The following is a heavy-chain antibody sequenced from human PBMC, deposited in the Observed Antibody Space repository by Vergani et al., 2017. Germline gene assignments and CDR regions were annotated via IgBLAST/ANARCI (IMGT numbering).Heavy chain of an antibody. V-gene: IGHV1-18*01. J-gene: IGHJ2*01. Sequence: QVQLVQSGAEVKKPGASVKVSCKASGYTFTSYGISWVRQAPGQGLEWMGWISAYNGNTNYAQKLRGRVTMTTDTSPSTAYMELRSLRSDDTAVYYCAGLRTGYCSSTSCKIPTWRWYFDLWGRGTLVTVSS. CDR1: GYTFTSYG. CDR2: ISAYNGNT. CDR3: AGLRTGYCSSTSCKIPTWRWYFDL. D-gene: IGHD2-2*01.